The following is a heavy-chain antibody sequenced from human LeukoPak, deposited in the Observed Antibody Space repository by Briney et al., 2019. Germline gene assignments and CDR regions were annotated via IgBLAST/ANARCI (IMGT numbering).Heavy chain of an antibody. V-gene: IGHV3-43*02. CDR2: ISGDGGSI. D-gene: IGHD1-7*01. J-gene: IGHJ4*02. CDR3: AKDILELSPYYFDY. CDR1: GFTFDDYA. Sequence: GGSLRPSCAASGFTFDDYAMHWVRQAPGKGLEWVSLISGDGGSIYYADSVKGRFTISRDNSKNSLYLQMNSLRTEDTALYYCAKDILELSPYYFDYWGQGTLVTVSS.